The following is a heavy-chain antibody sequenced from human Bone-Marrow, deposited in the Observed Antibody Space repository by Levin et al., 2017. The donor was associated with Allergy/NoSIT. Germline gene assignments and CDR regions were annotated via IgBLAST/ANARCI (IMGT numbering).Heavy chain of an antibody. D-gene: IGHD1-26*01. CDR3: ARHMNSGSYYFAYAFDI. CDR2: LYYSGST. V-gene: IGHV4-59*08. J-gene: IGHJ3*02. CDR1: GGSISTYY. Sequence: SQTLSLTCTVSGGSISTYYWGWIRQPPGKGLEWIGYLYYSGSTNYNPSLKSRVTISVDTSKNQFSLKLSSVTAADTAVYYCARHMNSGSYYFAYAFDIWGQGTMVTVSS.